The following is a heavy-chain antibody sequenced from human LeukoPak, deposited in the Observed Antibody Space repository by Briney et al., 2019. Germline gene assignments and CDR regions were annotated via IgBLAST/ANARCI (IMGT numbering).Heavy chain of an antibody. V-gene: IGHV3-21*01. D-gene: IGHD6-6*01. CDR3: ARWPTGGAARPWIYYYGIDV. CDR1: GFTFSSYS. CDR2: ISSSSSYP. J-gene: IGHJ6*02. Sequence: PGVSLSLSCAASGFTFSSYSMTWVRQAPGKGLEGVTSISSSSSYPSSADSVKGRITITRDNAKNSLYLQMNSLRAEDTAVYYCARWPTGGAARPWIYYYGIDVWGQGTTVTVSS.